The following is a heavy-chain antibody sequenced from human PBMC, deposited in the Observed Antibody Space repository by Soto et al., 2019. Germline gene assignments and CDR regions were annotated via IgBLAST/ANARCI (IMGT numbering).Heavy chain of an antibody. J-gene: IGHJ6*02. V-gene: IGHV1-18*01. D-gene: IGHD3-9*01. CDR3: ARASLSDILTGYYYYYYGMDV. Sequence: ASVKVSCKASGYTFTSYGISWVRQAPGQGLEWMGWISAYNGNTNYAQKLQGRVTMTTDTSTSTAYMELSRLRSDDTAVYYCARASLSDILTGYYYYYYGMDVWGQGTTVTVSS. CDR1: GYTFTSYG. CDR2: ISAYNGNT.